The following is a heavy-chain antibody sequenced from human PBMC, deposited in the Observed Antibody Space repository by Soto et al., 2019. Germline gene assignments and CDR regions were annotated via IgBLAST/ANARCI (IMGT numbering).Heavy chain of an antibody. CDR2: IYYRGTT. CDR3: ARGGGSPYHDHEFDY. D-gene: IGHD2-2*01. Sequence: QVQLQESGPGLAKPSETLSLTCSVSGVSTSNHYWTWIRKPPGQGPEWIGCIYYRGTTNYNASFNSRVTISVDTSKNQFSLKLTSVTTADTAVYYCARGGGSPYHDHEFDYWGQGILVTVSS. J-gene: IGHJ4*02. V-gene: IGHV4-59*11. CDR1: GVSTSNHY.